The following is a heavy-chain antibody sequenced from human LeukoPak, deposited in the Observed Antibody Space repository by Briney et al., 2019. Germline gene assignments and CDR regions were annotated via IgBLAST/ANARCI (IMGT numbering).Heavy chain of an antibody. Sequence: GGSLRLSCAASGFTFSYYGLSWVRQAPGKGLEWVSGFGHNGGITYADSVKGRFTISRDNSKNTLYLQMNSLRAEDTAVYFCAKQAGWGGYFSFLPFDFWGRGTLVTVSS. CDR1: GFTFSYYG. D-gene: IGHD3-3*01. CDR2: FGHNGGIT. J-gene: IGHJ4*02. CDR3: AKQAGWGGYFSFLPFDF. V-gene: IGHV3-23*01.